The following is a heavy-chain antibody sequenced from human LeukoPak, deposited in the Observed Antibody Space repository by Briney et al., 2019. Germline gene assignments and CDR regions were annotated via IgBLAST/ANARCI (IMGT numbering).Heavy chain of an antibody. CDR3: ASRRIAAAGTYFDY. D-gene: IGHD6-13*01. CDR1: GXTFSSYE. V-gene: IGHV3-48*03. J-gene: IGHJ4*02. Sequence: GGSLRLSCAASGXTFSSYEMNWVRQAPGKGLEWVSYISSSGSTIYYADSVKGRFTISRDNAKNSLYLQMNSLRAEDTAVYYCASRRIAAAGTYFDYWGQGTLVTVSS. CDR2: ISSSGSTI.